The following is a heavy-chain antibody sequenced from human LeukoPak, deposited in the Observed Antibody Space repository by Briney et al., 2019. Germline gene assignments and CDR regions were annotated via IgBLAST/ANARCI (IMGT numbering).Heavy chain of an antibody. D-gene: IGHD3-9*01. CDR3: ARAKTITYDILTGYLDY. Sequence: GASVKVSCKASGYTFTSYGISWVRQAPGQGLEWMGWISAYNGNTNYAQKLQGRVTMTTDTSTSTAYMELRSLRSEDTAVYYCARAKTITYDILTGYLDYWGQGTLVTVSS. V-gene: IGHV1-18*01. CDR1: GYTFTSYG. J-gene: IGHJ4*02. CDR2: ISAYNGNT.